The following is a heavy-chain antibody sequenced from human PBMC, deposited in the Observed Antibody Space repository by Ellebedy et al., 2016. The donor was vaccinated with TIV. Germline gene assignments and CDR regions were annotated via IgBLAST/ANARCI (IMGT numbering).Heavy chain of an antibody. V-gene: IGHV3-23*01. CDR2: IGGGGDTP. J-gene: IGHJ4*02. D-gene: IGHD3-22*01. CDR3: AKGTSSGFNYDRVGCEY. Sequence: GESLKISCAASGFTFSSFAMHWVRQAPGKGLEWLSVIGGGGDTPYHADSVKGRFTITRDNSKNTLYLQMDRVRAEDTAVYYCAKGTSSGFNYDRVGCEYWGQGTLVTVSS. CDR1: GFTFSSFA.